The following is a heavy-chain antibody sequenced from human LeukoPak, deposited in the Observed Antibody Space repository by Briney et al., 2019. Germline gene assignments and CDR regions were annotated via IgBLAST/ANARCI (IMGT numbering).Heavy chain of an antibody. CDR2: IYYSGST. Sequence: PSETLSLTCTVSGGSVSSGSYYWSWIRQPPGKGLEWIGYIYYSGSTTYNPSLKSRVTISVDTSKNKFSLKLSSVTAADTAVYYCARGPSTSTARGYFDYWGQGTQVTVSS. CDR1: GGSVSSGSYY. V-gene: IGHV4-61*01. J-gene: IGHJ4*02. D-gene: IGHD2-2*01. CDR3: ARGPSTSTARGYFDY.